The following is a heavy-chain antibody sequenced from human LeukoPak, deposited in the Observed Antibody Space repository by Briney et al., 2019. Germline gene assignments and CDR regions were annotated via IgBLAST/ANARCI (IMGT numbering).Heavy chain of an antibody. D-gene: IGHD2-15*01. V-gene: IGHV1-2*02. CDR1: GYIFSGYY. J-gene: IGHJ4*02. CDR3: AKGPPGVVVVAATVWYFDY. Sequence: ASVKVSCKASGYIFSGYYLHWVRQAPGQGLEWMGWINPSSGGAGYAQKFQGRVTMTRDTSISTAYMALSRLTYDDTAVYYCAKGPPGVVVVAATVWYFDYWGQGTLVTVSS. CDR2: INPSSGGA.